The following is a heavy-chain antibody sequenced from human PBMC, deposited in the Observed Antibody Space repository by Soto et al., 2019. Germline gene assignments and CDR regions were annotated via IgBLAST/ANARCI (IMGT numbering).Heavy chain of an antibody. V-gene: IGHV3-48*03. CDR1: GFAFSNYE. Sequence: GGSLRPSCAASGFAFSNYEMNWVRQAPGKGLEWVSYISLSGSTIYYADSVKGRFTISRDDAKNSLYLQMDSLRADDTAVYYCARESFSASPNFFDYWGQGTLVTVSS. CDR2: ISLSGSTI. J-gene: IGHJ4*02. CDR3: ARESFSASPNFFDY. D-gene: IGHD3-3*02.